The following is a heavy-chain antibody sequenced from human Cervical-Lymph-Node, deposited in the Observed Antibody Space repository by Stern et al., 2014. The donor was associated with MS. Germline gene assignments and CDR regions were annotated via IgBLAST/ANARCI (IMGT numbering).Heavy chain of an antibody. J-gene: IGHJ4*02. D-gene: IGHD2-2*02. CDR1: GYTFTNNW. Sequence: QLEQSGAEVKKPGESLKISCKGSGYTFTNNWIAWGRQMPGKRLECMGIIYPPDSNTRYSPSFQGQVTIPVDTYCNTAYLQWSSLTASDSAMYYCARQGCGSTSCHNIDYWGQGALITVSS. V-gene: IGHV5-51*01. CDR2: IYPPDSNT. CDR3: ARQGCGSTSCHNIDY.